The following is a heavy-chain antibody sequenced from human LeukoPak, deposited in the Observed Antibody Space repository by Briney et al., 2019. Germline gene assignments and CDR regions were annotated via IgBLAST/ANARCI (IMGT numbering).Heavy chain of an antibody. D-gene: IGHD3/OR15-3a*01. CDR3: ARQTGSGLFILP. V-gene: IGHV4-39*01. CDR1: GVSISSINSY. Sequence: MASETLSLTCTVSGVSISSINSYWGWIRQPPGKGLEWIGSIYYSGNTYYNASLKSQVSISIDTSKNQFSLRLTSVTAADTAVYYCARQTGSGLFILPGGQGTLVTVSS. J-gene: IGHJ4*02. CDR2: IYYSGNT.